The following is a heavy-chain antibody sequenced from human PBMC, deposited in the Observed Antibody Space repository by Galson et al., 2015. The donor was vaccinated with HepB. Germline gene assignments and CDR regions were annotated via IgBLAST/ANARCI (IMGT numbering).Heavy chain of an antibody. J-gene: IGHJ4*02. CDR2: LSSNEKNK. Sequence: SLRLSCAASGFDVSAFAMHWVRQTPGKGLEWVAVLSSNEKNKCYADSVRGRFTISRDNSKDTLYLQMNSLRAEDTAVYYCARTFYFDYWGQGTPVTVSS. V-gene: IGHV3-30*04. CDR3: ARTFYFDY. CDR1: GFDVSAFA.